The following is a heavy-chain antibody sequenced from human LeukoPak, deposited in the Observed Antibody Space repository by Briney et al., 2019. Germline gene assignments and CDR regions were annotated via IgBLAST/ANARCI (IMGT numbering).Heavy chain of an antibody. CDR3: AKQWVDC. J-gene: IGHJ4*02. CDR1: GFPFSNYA. Sequence: QPGGSLLLSCAASGFPFSNYAMNWGRQAPGKGLEWVSSISESGDKTDYADSVRGRFTISRDNSQNTLYLQMNSLGVEDTALYYCAKQWVDCWGQGTLVTVSS. CDR2: ISESGDKT. D-gene: IGHD1-26*01. V-gene: IGHV3-23*01.